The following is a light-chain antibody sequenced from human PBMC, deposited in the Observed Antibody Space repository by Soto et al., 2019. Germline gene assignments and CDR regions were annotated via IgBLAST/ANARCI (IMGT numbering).Light chain of an antibody. CDR2: DAS. J-gene: IGKJ1*01. V-gene: IGKV3-11*01. CDR3: QQNSDWCPWT. Sequence: EIVLTQSPATLSLSPGETATLYCRASQSVGSNVAWYQQKPGQAPRLLIYDASNRATGIPARFSGSGSGTDVTLTINSRGSADSALYYCQQNSDWCPWTFGQGTKVEIK. CDR1: QSVGSN.